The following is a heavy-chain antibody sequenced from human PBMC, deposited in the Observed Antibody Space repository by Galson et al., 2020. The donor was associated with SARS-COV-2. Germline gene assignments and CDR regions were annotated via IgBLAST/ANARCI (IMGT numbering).Heavy chain of an antibody. D-gene: IGHD3-10*01. J-gene: IGHJ5*02. CDR3: VRGLYGPGSYFRGTDS. Sequence: SETLSLTCAVSGGSMSIDYHYWTWIRQQPGKGLEWIGYIYYTGQTFYNPSLTSRLTMSLDTSNNQFSLRLTSVTAADTGVYYCVRGLYGPGSYFRGTDSWGQGALVTVAS. CDR1: GGSMSIDYHY. CDR2: IYYTGQT. V-gene: IGHV4-31*11.